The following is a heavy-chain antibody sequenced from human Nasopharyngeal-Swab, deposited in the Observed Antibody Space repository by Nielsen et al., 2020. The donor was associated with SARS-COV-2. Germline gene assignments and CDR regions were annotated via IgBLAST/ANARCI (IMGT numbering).Heavy chain of an antibody. J-gene: IGHJ4*02. CDR3: ARDAPAHYGAFY. Sequence: GESLKISCAASGFTFSSYAVHWVRQAPGKGLEWVAVIAHDASNEYYGDSVKGRFSISRDSSKNTLYLQMDSLRGEDTAVYYCARDAPAHYGAFYWGRGTLVTVSS. V-gene: IGHV3-30*04. CDR1: GFTFSSYA. CDR2: IAHDASNE. D-gene: IGHD4-17*01.